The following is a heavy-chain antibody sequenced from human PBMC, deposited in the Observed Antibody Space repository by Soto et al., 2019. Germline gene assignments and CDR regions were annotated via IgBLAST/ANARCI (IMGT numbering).Heavy chain of an antibody. V-gene: IGHV3-23*01. CDR3: AKDGGNCGGDCYYPPIDY. D-gene: IGHD2-21*01. CDR1: GFTFSSYA. J-gene: IGHJ4*02. CDR2: ISGSGGST. Sequence: GGSLRLSCAASGFTFSSYAMSWVRQAPGKGLEWVSAISGSGGSTYYADSVKGRFTISRDNSKNMLYLQMNSLRAEDTAVYYCAKDGGNCGGDCYYPPIDYWGQGTLVTVSS.